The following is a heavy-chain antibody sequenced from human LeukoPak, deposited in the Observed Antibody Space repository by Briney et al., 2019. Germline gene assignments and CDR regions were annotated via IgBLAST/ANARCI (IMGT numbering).Heavy chain of an antibody. Sequence: GGSLRLSCAVSGFTFSGYSMNWVRQAPGKGLEWVSSISSSSSYIYYADSVKGRFTIPRDNAKNSLYLQMNSLRAEDTAVYYCASKTTMVRGVIITPDYWGQGTLVTVSS. J-gene: IGHJ4*02. V-gene: IGHV3-21*01. D-gene: IGHD3-10*01. CDR2: ISSSSSYI. CDR3: ASKTTMVRGVIITPDY. CDR1: GFTFSGYS.